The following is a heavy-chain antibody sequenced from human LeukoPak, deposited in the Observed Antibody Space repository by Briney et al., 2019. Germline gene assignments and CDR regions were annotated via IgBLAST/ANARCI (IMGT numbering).Heavy chain of an antibody. Sequence: GGSLRLSCAASGFTFSDYYMSWIRQAPGKGLEWVSYISSSGSTIYYADSVKGRFTISRDNAKNSLYLQMNSLRAEDTAVYYCARAPIAAAGALYFDYWGQGTLVTVSS. CDR1: GFTFSDYY. CDR2: ISSSGSTI. V-gene: IGHV3-11*04. J-gene: IGHJ4*02. D-gene: IGHD6-13*01. CDR3: ARAPIAAAGALYFDY.